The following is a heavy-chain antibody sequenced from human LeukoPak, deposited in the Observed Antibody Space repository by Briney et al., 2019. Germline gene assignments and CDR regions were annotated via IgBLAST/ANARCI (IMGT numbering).Heavy chain of an antibody. CDR2: INHSGST. Sequence: SETLSLTCAVYGGSFSGYYWGWIRQPPGKGLEWIGEINHSGSTNYNPSLKSRVTISVDTSKNQFSLKLSSVTAADTAVYYCARGSGSSWGQYDYWGQGTLVTVPS. D-gene: IGHD3-10*01. CDR3: ARGSGSSWGQYDY. J-gene: IGHJ4*02. CDR1: GGSFSGYY. V-gene: IGHV4-34*01.